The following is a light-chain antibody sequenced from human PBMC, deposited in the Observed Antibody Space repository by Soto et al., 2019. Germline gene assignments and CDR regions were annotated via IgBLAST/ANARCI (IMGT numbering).Light chain of an antibody. CDR1: TSNIGSNP. CDR3: AAWDDRLNGPSYV. Sequence: QCGVAQPPSGSGTPGQTVTISCSGSTSNIGSNPVNWYQQLPGTAPRLLISTNNQRPSGVPDRFSGSRSGTSASLAISGLQPEDEADYYCAAWDDRLNGPSYVFGPGTKVTVL. V-gene: IGLV1-44*01. J-gene: IGLJ1*01. CDR2: TNN.